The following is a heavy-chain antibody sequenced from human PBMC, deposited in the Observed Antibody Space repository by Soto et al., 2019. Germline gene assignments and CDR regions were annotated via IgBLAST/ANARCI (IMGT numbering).Heavy chain of an antibody. CDR2: ISGYNGNT. J-gene: IGHJ5*02. D-gene: IGHD2-15*01. V-gene: IGHV1-18*01. Sequence: ASVKVSCKASGYTFINYGISWVRQAPGQGLEWMGWISGYNGNTKNAQKFQDRAIITRDTSASTAYMDLSSLRSEDTAVYYCARGIATGQLDPWGQGTLVTVSS. CDR3: ARGIATGQLDP. CDR1: GYTFINYG.